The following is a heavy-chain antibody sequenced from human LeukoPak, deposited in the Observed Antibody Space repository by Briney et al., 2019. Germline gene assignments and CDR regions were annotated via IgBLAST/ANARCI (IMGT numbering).Heavy chain of an antibody. V-gene: IGHV4-59*08. CDR2: IYYSGST. J-gene: IGHJ6*03. CDR1: GGSISSYY. CDR3: VRDFSGYTYYMDI. Sequence: SETLSLTCTVSGGSISSYYWSWIRQPPGKGLEWIGYIYYSGSTKYNPSLKSRVTISGDTSDNQISLELSSVTAADTAVYYCVRDFSGYTYYMDIWGKGTTVTVSS. D-gene: IGHD3-22*01.